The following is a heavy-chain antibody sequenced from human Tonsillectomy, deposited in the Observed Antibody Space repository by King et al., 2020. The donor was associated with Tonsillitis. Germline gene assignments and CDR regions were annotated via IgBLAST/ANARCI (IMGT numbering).Heavy chain of an antibody. V-gene: IGHV4-39*07. D-gene: IGHD2-15*01. Sequence: QLQESGPGLVKPSETLSLTCTVSGGSISSSSYYWGWIRQPPGKGLEWIGSIYYSGSTYYNPSLKSRVTISVDTSKNQFSLKLSPVTAADTAVYYCARAEGYCSGGSCYKFDYWGQGTLVTVSS. CDR1: GGSISSSSYY. J-gene: IGHJ4*02. CDR2: IYYSGST. CDR3: ARAEGYCSGGSCYKFDY.